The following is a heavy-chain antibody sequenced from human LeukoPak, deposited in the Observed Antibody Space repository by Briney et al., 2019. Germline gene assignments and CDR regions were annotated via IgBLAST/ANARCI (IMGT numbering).Heavy chain of an antibody. CDR1: GGTFSSYA. V-gene: IGHV1-69*05. J-gene: IGHJ5*02. CDR2: IIPIFGTA. CDR3: ARGRYSSSWYLVGNWFDP. D-gene: IGHD6-13*01. Sequence: SVKVSCKASGGTFSSYAISWVRQAPGQGLEWMGRIIPIFGTANYAQKFQGRVTITTDESTSTAYMELSSLRSEDTAVYYCARGRYSSSWYLVGNWFDPRGQGTLVTVSS.